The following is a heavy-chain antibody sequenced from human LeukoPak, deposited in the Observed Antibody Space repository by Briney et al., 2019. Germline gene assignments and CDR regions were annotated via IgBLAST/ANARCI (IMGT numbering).Heavy chain of an antibody. CDR2: ITSNDGST. D-gene: IGHD3-9*01. V-gene: IGHV3-23*01. Sequence: GGSLRLSCAASGFTFSSYAMTWVRQAPGKGLQWVSAITSNDGSTYYADSMKGRFTISRDNSKNTLYLQMNSLRAEDTAVYYCAKEVHDKLEFADYWGQGTLVTVSS. CDR1: GFTFSSYA. J-gene: IGHJ4*02. CDR3: AKEVHDKLEFADY.